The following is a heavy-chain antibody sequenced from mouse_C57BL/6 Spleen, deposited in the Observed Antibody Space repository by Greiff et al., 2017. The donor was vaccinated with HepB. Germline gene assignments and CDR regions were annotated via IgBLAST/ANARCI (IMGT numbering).Heavy chain of an antibody. CDR1: GYAFTNYL. D-gene: IGHD1-1*01. CDR3: SYGSPTGYFDV. Sequence: QVQLQQSGAELVRPGTSVKVSCKASGYAFTNYLIEWVKQRPGQGLEWIGVSTPGSGGTNYNEQFKCKATLTADKSSSTAYMQLSSLTSEDSAVYFCSYGSPTGYFDVWGTGTTVTVSS. J-gene: IGHJ1*03. V-gene: IGHV1-54*01. CDR2: STPGSGGT.